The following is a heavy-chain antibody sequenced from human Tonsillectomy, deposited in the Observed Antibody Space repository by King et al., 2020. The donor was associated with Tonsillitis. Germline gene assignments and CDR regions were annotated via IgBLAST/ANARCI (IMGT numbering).Heavy chain of an antibody. V-gene: IGHV3-23*04. D-gene: IGHD3-22*01. CDR1: VFTFISYA. Sequence: VQLVESGGGLVQPGGSLRLSCAASVFTFISYAMSWVRQAPGKGLEWVSSISGSGGSKDYAYSVKGRFTISRDNSKNTLYLQMNSLRAEDTAVYYCAKAITMIVVVILDYWGQGTLVTVSS. CDR3: AKAITMIVVVILDY. J-gene: IGHJ4*02. CDR2: ISGSGGSK.